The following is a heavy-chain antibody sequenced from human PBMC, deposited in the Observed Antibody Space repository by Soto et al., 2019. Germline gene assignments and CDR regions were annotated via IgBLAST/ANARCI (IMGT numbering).Heavy chain of an antibody. D-gene: IGHD2-2*01. Sequence: LSLTCGVYDGSFNDYFWTWIRQPPGNGLEWMGEIRRSGSTYYNPSLESRVTISVDTSMSLFSLRVTSVTAADTAVYYCARGIPSVSEVLAYWGQGPLVTVSS. CDR3: ARGIPSVSEVLAY. V-gene: IGHV4-34*01. CDR1: DGSFNDYF. CDR2: IRRSGST. J-gene: IGHJ4*02.